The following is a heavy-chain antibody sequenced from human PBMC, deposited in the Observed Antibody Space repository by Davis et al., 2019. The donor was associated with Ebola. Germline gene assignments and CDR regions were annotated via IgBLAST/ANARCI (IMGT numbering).Heavy chain of an antibody. D-gene: IGHD4-17*01. Sequence: SETLSLTCTVSGGSISSGDYYWSWIRQPPGKGLEWIGYIYYSGSTNYNPSLKSRVTISVDTSKNQFSLKLSSVTAADTAVYYCARGDYGDYQEFDYWGQGTLVTVSS. CDR3: ARGDYGDYQEFDY. V-gene: IGHV4-30-4*01. CDR2: IYYSGST. CDR1: GGSISSGDYY. J-gene: IGHJ4*02.